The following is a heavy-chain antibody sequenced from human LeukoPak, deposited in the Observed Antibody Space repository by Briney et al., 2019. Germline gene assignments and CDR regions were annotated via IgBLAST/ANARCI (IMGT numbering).Heavy chain of an antibody. J-gene: IGHJ4*02. CDR1: GLTFDDYA. CDR3: AKDIMGIAAAGYFDY. Sequence: GGSLRLSCAASGLTFDDYAMHWVRQAPGKGLEWVSGISWNSGSIGYADSVKGRFTISRDNAKNSLYLQMNSLRAEDTALYYCAKDIMGIAAAGYFDYWGQGTLVTVSS. CDR2: ISWNSGSI. V-gene: IGHV3-9*01. D-gene: IGHD6-13*01.